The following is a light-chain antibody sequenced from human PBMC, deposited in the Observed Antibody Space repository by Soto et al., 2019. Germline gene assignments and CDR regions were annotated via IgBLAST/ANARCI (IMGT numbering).Light chain of an antibody. Sequence: QSALTQPASVSGSPGQSITISCTGTSSDVGDYNSVSWYQQHPGKAPKLMIYEVSNRPSGVSNRFSGSKSGNTASLTISGLQAEDEADYYCSSYTSSSTLLVFGGGTKVTVL. CDR2: EVS. CDR1: SSDVGDYNS. CDR3: SSYTSSSTLLV. V-gene: IGLV2-14*01. J-gene: IGLJ2*01.